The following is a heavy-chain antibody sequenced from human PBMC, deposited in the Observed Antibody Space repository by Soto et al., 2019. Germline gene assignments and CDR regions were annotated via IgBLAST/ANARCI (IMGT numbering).Heavy chain of an antibody. Sequence: EVHLVESGGGLVQPGGSLRLSCAGSGFTFSDYYIDWVRQAPGKGLEWVGRSRDKGNNYSTDYAASVKGRFTVSQDTSKNSLYLQMNSLKADDTALYYCARSIPGTTSFDSWGQGTLVTVSS. CDR1: GFTFSDYY. J-gene: IGHJ4*02. V-gene: IGHV3-72*01. CDR2: SRDKGNNYST. D-gene: IGHD1-7*01. CDR3: ARSIPGTTSFDS.